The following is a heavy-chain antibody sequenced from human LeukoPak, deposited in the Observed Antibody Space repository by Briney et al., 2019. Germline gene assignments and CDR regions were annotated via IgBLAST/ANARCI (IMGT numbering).Heavy chain of an antibody. CDR3: ARDATVASSPNWFDP. V-gene: IGHV3-48*01. CDR2: ITRGSSTR. Sequence: GGSLRLSCAASGFRFSSHSMHWVRQAPGKGLDWVSSITRGSSTRYYADSVKGRFTISRDDGKTSLYLHMNSLRVDDTAVYFCARDATVASSPNWFDPWGQGTLVTVSS. J-gene: IGHJ5*02. D-gene: IGHD6-19*01. CDR1: GFRFSSHS.